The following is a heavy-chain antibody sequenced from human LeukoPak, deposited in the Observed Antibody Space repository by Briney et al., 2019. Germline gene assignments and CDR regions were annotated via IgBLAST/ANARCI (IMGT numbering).Heavy chain of an antibody. Sequence: PGGSLRLSCAASGFTFSTYDMHWVRQVTGKGLEWVSAIGAGEDTYYPGSVKGRFTISRENAKNVLYLQMSSLRVEDTAVYYCVREIRETVITRHYYYGIDVWGQGTTVTVSS. V-gene: IGHV3-13*04. J-gene: IGHJ6*02. CDR2: IGAGEDT. D-gene: IGHD1-7*01. CDR3: VREIRETVITRHYYYGIDV. CDR1: GFTFSTYD.